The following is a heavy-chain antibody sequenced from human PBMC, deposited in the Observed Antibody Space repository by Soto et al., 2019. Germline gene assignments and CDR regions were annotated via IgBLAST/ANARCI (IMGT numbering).Heavy chain of an antibody. Sequence: PGGSLRLSCAASGFTFSSYGMHWVRQAPGKGLEWVAVISYDGSNKYYADSVKGRFTISRDNSKNTLYLQMNSLRAEDTAVYYCAKGAPPHYDLKEYYYYGMDVWGQGTTVTVS. CDR3: AKGAPPHYDLKEYYYYGMDV. D-gene: IGHD3-3*01. CDR2: ISYDGSNK. J-gene: IGHJ6*02. CDR1: GFTFSSYG. V-gene: IGHV3-30*18.